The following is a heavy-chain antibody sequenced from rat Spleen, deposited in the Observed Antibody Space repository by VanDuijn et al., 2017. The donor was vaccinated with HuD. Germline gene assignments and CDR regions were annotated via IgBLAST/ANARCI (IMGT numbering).Heavy chain of an antibody. D-gene: IGHD1-12*01. CDR2: ISSGGGGT. V-gene: IGHV5S13*01. CDR1: GFTFSDYY. J-gene: IGHJ2*01. Sequence: EVQLVESGGGLVQPGRSLKFSCAASGFTFSDYYMAWVRQAPKKGLEWVASISSGGGGTYYRDSVKGRFTFSRDNAKNTQYLQMDSLTSEDTATYYCTTHYRDSYAHWGQGVMVTVSS. CDR3: TTHYRDSYAH.